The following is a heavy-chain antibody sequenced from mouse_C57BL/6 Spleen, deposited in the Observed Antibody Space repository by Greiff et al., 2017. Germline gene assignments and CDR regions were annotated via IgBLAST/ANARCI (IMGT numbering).Heavy chain of an antibody. Sequence: VQLQQPDAELVKPGASVKISCKVSGYTFTDHTIHWMKQRPEQGLEWIGYIYPRDGSTKYNEKFKGKATLTADKSSSTAYMQLNSLTSEDASFYFCARWANWEDFDYWGQGTTLTVSS. D-gene: IGHD4-1*01. CDR3: ARWANWEDFDY. J-gene: IGHJ2*01. CDR2: IYPRDGST. CDR1: GYTFTDHT. V-gene: IGHV1-78*01.